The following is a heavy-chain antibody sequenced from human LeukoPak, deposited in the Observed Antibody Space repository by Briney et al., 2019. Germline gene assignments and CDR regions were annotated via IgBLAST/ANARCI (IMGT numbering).Heavy chain of an antibody. J-gene: IGHJ4*02. Sequence: PGGSLRLSCAASGFTFSNCAMHWVRQPPGKGLEWVAIIWYDGSYKYYADSVKGRFTVSRDNSKNMLYLQMDSLRAEDTALYYCARLWGSVSGYFDYWGQGTLVTVSS. V-gene: IGHV3-33*01. D-gene: IGHD2-21*01. CDR2: IWYDGSYK. CDR3: ARLWGSVSGYFDY. CDR1: GFTFSNCA.